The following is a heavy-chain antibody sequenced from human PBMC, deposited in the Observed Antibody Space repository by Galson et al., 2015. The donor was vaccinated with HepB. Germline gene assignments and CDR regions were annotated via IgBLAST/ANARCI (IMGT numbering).Heavy chain of an antibody. J-gene: IGHJ6*03. Sequence: SLRLSCAASGFTFSTYAMSWVRQAPGKGLEWVSSIAETDSRSYYADSVKGRFTISRDNSQNVLYLQMNSLRAEDTGVYHRAKDRAVIVVSDYIDFWGKGTTVSVS. CDR3: AKDRAVIVVSDYIDF. CDR1: GFTFSTYA. V-gene: IGHV3-23*01. D-gene: IGHD3-3*01. CDR2: IAETDSRS.